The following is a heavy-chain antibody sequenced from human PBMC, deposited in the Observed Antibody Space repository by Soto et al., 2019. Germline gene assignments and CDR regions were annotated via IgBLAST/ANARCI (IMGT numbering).Heavy chain of an antibody. D-gene: IGHD3-22*01. Sequence: EVQLVESGGGLVQPGGSLRLSCAASGFTFNTYWISWVRQAPGKGLEWVANIKPDGSEKWYIDSVNGRFTIARDNAKSSLYLKMIRVRVEDTALYYCARGDYHDTSGPFSDAFDVWGQGTVVTV. CDR3: ARGDYHDTSGPFSDAFDV. V-gene: IGHV3-7*04. CDR1: GFTFNTYW. CDR2: IKPDGSEK. J-gene: IGHJ3*01.